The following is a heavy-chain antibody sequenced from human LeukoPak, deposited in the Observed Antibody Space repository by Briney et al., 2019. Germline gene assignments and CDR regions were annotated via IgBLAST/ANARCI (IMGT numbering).Heavy chain of an antibody. CDR2: IKGKTAAGAP. J-gene: IGHJ4*02. CDR3: ITGDYDFWSGFYSPNHYFDY. CDR1: GFTFRSYA. Sequence: GGSLRLSCGASGFTFRSYAMSWVRQAPGKGLEWVGRIKGKTAAGAPDYVASVKGRFTISRDDSKNTLFLQMNSLKTEDTAVYYCITGDYDFWSGFYSPNHYFDYWGQGTLVTVPS. V-gene: IGHV3-15*01. D-gene: IGHD3-3*01.